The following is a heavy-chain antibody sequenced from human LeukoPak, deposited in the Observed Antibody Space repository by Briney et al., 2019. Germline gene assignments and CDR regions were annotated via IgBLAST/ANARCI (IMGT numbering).Heavy chain of an antibody. D-gene: IGHD3-3*01. J-gene: IGHJ6*02. CDR2: IKQDGSGK. Sequence: GGSLRLSCAASGFTFSSYWMSWVRQAPGKGLEWVANIKQDGSGKYYVDSVKGRFTISRDNAKNSLYLQMNSLRAEDTAVYYCAGRRYYDFWSGYWGYYYGMDVWGQGTTVTVSS. CDR1: GFTFSSYW. CDR3: AGRRYYDFWSGYWGYYYGMDV. V-gene: IGHV3-7*01.